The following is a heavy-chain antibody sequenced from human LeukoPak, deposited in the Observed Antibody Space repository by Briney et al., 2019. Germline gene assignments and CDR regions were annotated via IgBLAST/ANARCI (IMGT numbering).Heavy chain of an antibody. D-gene: IGHD3-3*01. CDR1: TFTFSDDY. CDR2: ISPGSSYK. J-gene: IGHJ4*02. CDR3: ATERLGIFEF. Sequence: KPRRSLRLSCTASTFTFSDDYMGWIRQAPGKGPEWVSSISPGSSYKFCADSVEGRFTISRDDAKNSVYLQMNNLRVDDTAVYYCATERLGIFEFWGQGSLVTVSS. V-gene: IGHV3-11*05.